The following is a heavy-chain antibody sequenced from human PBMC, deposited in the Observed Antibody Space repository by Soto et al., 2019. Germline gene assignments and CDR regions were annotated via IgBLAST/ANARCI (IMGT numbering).Heavy chain of an antibody. CDR1: GYTFTSYG. CDR3: ARDYRSIAAAGSDYYYYGMDV. V-gene: IGHV1-18*01. J-gene: IGHJ6*02. D-gene: IGHD6-13*01. CDR2: ISAYNGNT. Sequence: ASVKVSCKASGYTFTSYGISWVRQAPGQGLEWMGWISAYNGNTNYAQKLQGRVTMTTDTSTSTAYMELRSLRSDDTAVYYCARDYRSIAAAGSDYYYYGMDVWGQGTTVTVSS.